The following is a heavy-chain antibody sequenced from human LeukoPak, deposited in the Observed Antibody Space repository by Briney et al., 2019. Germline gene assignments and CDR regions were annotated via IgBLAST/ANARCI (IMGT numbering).Heavy chain of an antibody. D-gene: IGHD6-13*01. J-gene: IGHJ5*02. CDR1: GYSFSSYG. CDR2: ISTYNTNR. CDR3: AREPQQMVRTDNWFDP. V-gene: IGHV1-18*01. Sequence: ASVKVSCKTSGYSFSSYGLSWVRPPPGQGPEWVGWISTYNTNRKYAQRFQDRLTLTTDTSTATTYMELKGPRYNDTAVYYCAREPQQMVRTDNWFDPWGQGTLVTVSS.